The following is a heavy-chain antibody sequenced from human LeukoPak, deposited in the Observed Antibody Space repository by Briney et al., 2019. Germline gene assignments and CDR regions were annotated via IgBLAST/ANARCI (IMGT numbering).Heavy chain of an antibody. Sequence: ASVKVSCKASGATFSSYAINWVRQAPGQGLEWMGRINPNSGGTNYAQKFQGRVTMTRDTSISTAYMELSRLRSDDTAVYYCARTDTHSGCPDYWGQGTLVTVSS. V-gene: IGHV1-2*02. D-gene: IGHD6-19*01. J-gene: IGHJ4*02. CDR1: GATFSSYA. CDR3: ARTDTHSGCPDY. CDR2: INPNSGGT.